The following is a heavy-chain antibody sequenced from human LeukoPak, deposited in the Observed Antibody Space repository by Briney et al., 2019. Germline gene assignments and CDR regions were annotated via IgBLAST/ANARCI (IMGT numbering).Heavy chain of an antibody. J-gene: IGHJ4*02. CDR2: INPNSGGT. CDR1: GYAFTGYY. V-gene: IGHV1-2*02. CDR3: ARKGEIYGDYDY. D-gene: IGHD4-17*01. Sequence: APVKVSCKASGYAFTGYYMHWVRQAPGQGLEWMGWINPNSGGTHYAQKFQGRVTVTRDTSISTTYMDLSRLKSDDTAIYYCARKGEIYGDYDYWGQGTLVTVSS.